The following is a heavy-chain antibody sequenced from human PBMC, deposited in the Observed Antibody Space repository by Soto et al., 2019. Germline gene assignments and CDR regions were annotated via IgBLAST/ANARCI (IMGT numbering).Heavy chain of an antibody. J-gene: IGHJ4*02. V-gene: IGHV3-21*01. CDR3: ARGPVVVTPQGDY. CDR2: ISSSSSYI. CDR1: GFIFFSYG. D-gene: IGHD3-22*01. Sequence: GCMKICSACSGFIFFSYGMNGVRQTPGKGLEWVSSISSSSSYIYYADSVKGRFTISRDNAKNSLYLQMNSLRAEDTAVYYCARGPVVVTPQGDYWGQGTLVTVSS.